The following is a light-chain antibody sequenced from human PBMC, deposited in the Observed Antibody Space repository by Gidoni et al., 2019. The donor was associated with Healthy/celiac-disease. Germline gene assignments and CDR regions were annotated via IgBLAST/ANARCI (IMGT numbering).Light chain of an antibody. V-gene: IGKV4-1*01. CDR1: QSVLYSSNNKNY. CDR2: WAS. Sequence: ILMTQSPDSLAVSLGERATINCKSSQSVLYSSNNKNYLAWYQQKPGQPPKLLIYWASTRESGVPDRFSGSGSGTDFTLTISSLQAEDVAVYYCQQYYSTPTFGQGTRLEIK. J-gene: IGKJ5*01. CDR3: QQYYSTPT.